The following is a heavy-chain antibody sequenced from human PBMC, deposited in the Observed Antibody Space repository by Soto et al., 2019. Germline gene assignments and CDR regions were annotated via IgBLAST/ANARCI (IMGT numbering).Heavy chain of an antibody. V-gene: IGHV1-69*13. J-gene: IGHJ4*02. CDR1: GGTFSSYA. CDR3: ASLYSSGFDY. CDR2: IIPIFGTA. D-gene: IGHD6-19*01. Sequence: ASVKVSCKASGGTFSSYAISWVRQAPGQGLEWMGGIIPIFGTANYAQKFQGRVTITADESTSTAYMELSSLRSEDTAVYHCASLYSSGFDYWGQGTLVTVSS.